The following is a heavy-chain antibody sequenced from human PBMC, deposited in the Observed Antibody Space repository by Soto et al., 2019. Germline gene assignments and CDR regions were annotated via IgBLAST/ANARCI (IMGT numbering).Heavy chain of an antibody. CDR3: AADRSPPYSSSSPYYYGMDV. V-gene: IGHV1-58*01. CDR1: GFTFTSSA. D-gene: IGHD6-6*01. Sequence: SVKVSCKASGFTFTSSAVQWVRQARGQRLKWIGWIVVGSGNTNYAQKFRERVTITRDMSTSTAYMELSSLRSEDTAVYYCAADRSPPYSSSSPYYYGMDVWGQGTTVTVSS. CDR2: IVVGSGNT. J-gene: IGHJ6*02.